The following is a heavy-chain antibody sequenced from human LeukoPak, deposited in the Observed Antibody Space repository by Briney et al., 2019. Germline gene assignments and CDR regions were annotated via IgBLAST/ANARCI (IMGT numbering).Heavy chain of an antibody. CDR3: ARHSVQLAFDY. V-gene: IGHV4-39*01. J-gene: IGHJ4*02. CDR2: IYYSGST. Sequence: PSETLSLTCTVSGGSISSSGYYWGWVRQPPGKGLEWIGSIYYSGSTYYNPSLKSRVTISVDTSKNQFSLKLSSVTAADTAVYYCARHSVQLAFDYWGQGTLVTVSS. CDR1: GGSISSSGYY. D-gene: IGHD1-1*01.